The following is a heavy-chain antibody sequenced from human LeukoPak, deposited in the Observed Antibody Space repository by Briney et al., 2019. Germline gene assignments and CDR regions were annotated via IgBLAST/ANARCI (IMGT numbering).Heavy chain of an antibody. CDR1: GFTFSSNS. J-gene: IGHJ4*02. Sequence: PGGSLRLSCAASGFTFSSNSMNWVRQAPGKGLEWVSSISDISDYIYYADSVKGRFTISRDNAKSSLYLQMNSLRAEDTAIFYCAKHSGSSSWSVVDYWGQGTLVTVSS. D-gene: IGHD6-13*01. CDR3: AKHSGSSSWSVVDY. V-gene: IGHV3-21*04. CDR2: ISDISDYI.